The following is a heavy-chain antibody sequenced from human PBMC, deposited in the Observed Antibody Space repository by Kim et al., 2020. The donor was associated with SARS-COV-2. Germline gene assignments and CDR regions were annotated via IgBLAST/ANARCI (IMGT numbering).Heavy chain of an antibody. D-gene: IGHD3-22*01. Sequence: GRFTISRDNAKNSLYLQMNSLRAEDTAVYYCARDLYYYDSSGGAYYYGMDVWGQGTTVTVSS. V-gene: IGHV3-48*03. CDR3: ARDLYYYDSSGGAYYYGMDV. J-gene: IGHJ6*02.